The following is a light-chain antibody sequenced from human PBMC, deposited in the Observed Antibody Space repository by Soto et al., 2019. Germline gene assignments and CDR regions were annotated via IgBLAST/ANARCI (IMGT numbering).Light chain of an antibody. J-gene: IGKJ1*01. CDR3: HQYGSTPPWT. CDR1: QSIGLSD. V-gene: IGKV3-20*01. Sequence: DIVLTQSPGTLSLSPGERATLSCRASQSIGLSDIACYQQKPDQPTRVIIYHTSSRATGIPDRFRGSGSGTEVSLTISRMEPEDFGVYYCHQYGSTPPWTFGQGTKVEIK. CDR2: HTS.